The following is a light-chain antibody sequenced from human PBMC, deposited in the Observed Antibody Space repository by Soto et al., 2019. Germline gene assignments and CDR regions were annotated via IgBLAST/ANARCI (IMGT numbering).Light chain of an antibody. CDR2: GAS. V-gene: IGKV1-39*01. Sequence: DIQMAQSPSSLSASIGDRVTITCRTSQSISSHLNWYQHKPGRAPKLLILGASTLQFGVPSRFSGSGSGTDFTLTISGLHPEDFATYYCQQSYGTSRTFGQGTRLEVK. CDR1: QSISSH. CDR3: QQSYGTSRT. J-gene: IGKJ2*01.